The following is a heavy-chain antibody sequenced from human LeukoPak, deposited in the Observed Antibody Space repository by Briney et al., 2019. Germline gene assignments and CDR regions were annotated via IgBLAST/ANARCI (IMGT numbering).Heavy chain of an antibody. D-gene: IGHD2-2*02. Sequence: ASVKVSCKASGYTFTGYYMHWVRQAPGQGLEWMGWINPNSGGTNYAQKFQGRVTMTRDTSISTAYMELSRLRSDDTAVYYCARDNGIGYCSSTSCYKHFQHRGQGTLVTVSS. CDR2: INPNSGGT. CDR3: ARDNGIGYCSSTSCYKHFQH. V-gene: IGHV1-2*02. J-gene: IGHJ1*01. CDR1: GYTFTGYY.